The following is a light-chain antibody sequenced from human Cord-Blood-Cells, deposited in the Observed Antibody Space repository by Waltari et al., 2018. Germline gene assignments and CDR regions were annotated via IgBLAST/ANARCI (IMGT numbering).Light chain of an antibody. V-gene: IGLV3-25*02. CDR1: ALPKQY. CDR2: KDS. J-gene: IGLJ3*02. CDR3: QSADSSGTCWV. Sequence: SYELTQPPSVSVSPGQTARITCSGAALPKQYAYWYQQKPGQAPVLVIYKDSERPSGIPERFSGSSSGKTVTLTISGVQAEDEADYYCQSADSSGTCWVFGGGTKLTVL.